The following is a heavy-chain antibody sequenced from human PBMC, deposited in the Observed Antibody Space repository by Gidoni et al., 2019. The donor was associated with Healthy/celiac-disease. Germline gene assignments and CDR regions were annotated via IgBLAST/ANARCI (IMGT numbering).Heavy chain of an antibody. D-gene: IGHD3-22*01. J-gene: IGHJ4*02. Sequence: EVQLVESGGGLVQPGGSLSLSCAASGFTFSRYSMNWVRQAPGKGLEWVSYISSSSSTIYYADSVKGRFTISRDNAKNSLYLQMNSLRDEDTAVYYCARDASGYYFLWRYFDYWGQGTLVTVSS. CDR3: ARDASGYYFLWRYFDY. V-gene: IGHV3-48*02. CDR2: ISSSSSTI. CDR1: GFTFSRYS.